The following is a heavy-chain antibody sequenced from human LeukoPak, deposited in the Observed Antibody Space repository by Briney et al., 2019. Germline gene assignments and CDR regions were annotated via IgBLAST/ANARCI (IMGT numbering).Heavy chain of an antibody. CDR1: GYSFTNYW. J-gene: IGHJ3*02. Sequence: GESLKISCKGSGYSFTNYWIAWVRQMPGKGLEWMGNIYPGDSDARYSPSFQGQVTISADRSSSAAYLQWSSLKASDTAIYYCARLGRDGYNRAFDIWGQGTMVTASS. D-gene: IGHD5-24*01. V-gene: IGHV5-51*01. CDR3: ARLGRDGYNRAFDI. CDR2: IYPGDSDA.